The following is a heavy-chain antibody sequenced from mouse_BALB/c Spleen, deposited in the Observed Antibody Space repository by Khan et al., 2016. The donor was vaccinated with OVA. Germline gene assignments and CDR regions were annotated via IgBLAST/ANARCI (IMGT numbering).Heavy chain of an antibody. J-gene: IGHJ2*01. V-gene: IGHV3-2*02. CDR3: ARTASIKY. CDR2: ISNSGST. CDR1: GYSITSGYG. D-gene: IGHD1-2*01. Sequence: EVQLVESGPGLVKPSQSLSLTCTVTGYSITSGYGWNWIRQFPGNKLEWMGFISNSGSTNYNPSLKSRISITRDTSKKQFFLQLNSVTTKDTATYYCARTASIKYWGQGTTLTVSS.